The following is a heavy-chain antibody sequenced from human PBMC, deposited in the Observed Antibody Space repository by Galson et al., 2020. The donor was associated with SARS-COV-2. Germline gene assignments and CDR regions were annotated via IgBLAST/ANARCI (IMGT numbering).Heavy chain of an antibody. V-gene: IGHV1-69*05. CDR3: ARDVKGGYNFGWFDP. Sequence: ASVKVSCKASGGTFSSYAISWVRQAPGQGLEWMGGIIPIFGTANYAQKFQGRVTITTDESTSTAYMELSSLRSEDTAVYYCARDVKGGYNFGWFDPWGQGTLVTVSS. CDR1: GGTFSSYA. J-gene: IGHJ5*02. CDR2: IIPIFGTA. D-gene: IGHD5-12*01.